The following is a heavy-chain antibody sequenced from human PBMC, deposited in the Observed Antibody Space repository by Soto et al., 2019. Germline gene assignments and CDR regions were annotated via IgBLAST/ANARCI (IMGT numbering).Heavy chain of an antibody. V-gene: IGHV3-7*01. J-gene: IGHJ6*03. D-gene: IGHD5-12*01. CDR3: ARVPDIVATIGYYYYYMDV. CDR2: IKQDGSEK. CDR1: GFTFSSYW. Sequence: GGSLRLSCAASGFTFSSYWMSWVRQAPGKGLEWVANIKQDGSEKYYVDSVKGRFTISRDNAKNSLYLQMNSLRAEDTAVYYCARVPDIVATIGYYYYYMDVWGKGTTVTVSS.